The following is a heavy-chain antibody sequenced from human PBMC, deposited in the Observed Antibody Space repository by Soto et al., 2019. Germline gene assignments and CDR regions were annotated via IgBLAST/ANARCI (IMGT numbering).Heavy chain of an antibody. D-gene: IGHD1-26*01. CDR1: GYTFTTHA. Sequence: ASVKVSCKASGYTFTTHAMHWVRQAPGQSLEWMGWINGGTGQTKHSQRFQGRVNITRDTSASTAYMELSSLRSEDTAVYYCARGKGREENYYYYGLDICGQGTTVTVSS. CDR3: ARGKGREENYYYYGLDI. CDR2: INGGTGQT. J-gene: IGHJ6*02. V-gene: IGHV1-3*01.